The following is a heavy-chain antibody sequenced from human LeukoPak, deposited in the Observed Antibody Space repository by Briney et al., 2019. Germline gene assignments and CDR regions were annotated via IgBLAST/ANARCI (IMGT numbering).Heavy chain of an antibody. D-gene: IGHD2-15*01. CDR1: GDTFTSYG. Sequence: ASVKVSCKASGDTFTSYGISWVRQAPGQGLEWMGWISAYNGNTNYAQKLQGRVTMTTDTSTSSAYMELRSLRSDDTAVYYCARAAGAATPFGYWGQGTLVTVSS. V-gene: IGHV1-18*01. CDR3: ARAAGAATPFGY. J-gene: IGHJ4*02. CDR2: ISAYNGNT.